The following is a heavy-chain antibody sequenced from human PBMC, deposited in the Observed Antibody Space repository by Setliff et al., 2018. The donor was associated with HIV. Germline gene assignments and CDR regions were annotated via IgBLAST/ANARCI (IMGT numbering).Heavy chain of an antibody. D-gene: IGHD2-2*02. Sequence: LRLSCAASGFTFSSYRIHWVRQAPGKGLECVAVISDDGNNTYYADSVKGRFTISRDNAKNTLYLQMNSLRAEDTAVYYCARVLGYCSSTSCYRGAYYGMDVWGQGTTVTVSS. CDR2: ISDDGNNT. CDR3: ARVLGYCSSTSCYRGAYYGMDV. V-gene: IGHV3-30-3*01. J-gene: IGHJ6*02. CDR1: GFTFSSYR.